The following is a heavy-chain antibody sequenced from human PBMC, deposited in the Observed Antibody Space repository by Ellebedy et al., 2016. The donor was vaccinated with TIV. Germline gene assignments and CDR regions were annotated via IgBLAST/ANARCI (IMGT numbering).Heavy chain of an antibody. Sequence: MPAGSLRLSCTVSGDSISSGGYYCNWIRQRPGKGLEWIGYIFYGGHTSYNASLNSRAALSIDTSKNQFSLSLKSVTAADTAVYYCAIQYSSASETRDYWGQGTLVTVSS. CDR2: IFYGGHT. CDR3: AIQYSSASETRDY. CDR1: GDSISSGGYY. V-gene: IGHV4-31*03. D-gene: IGHD3-10*01. J-gene: IGHJ4*02.